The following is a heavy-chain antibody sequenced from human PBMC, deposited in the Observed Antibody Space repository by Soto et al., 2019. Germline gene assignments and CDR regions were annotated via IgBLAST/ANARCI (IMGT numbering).Heavy chain of an antibody. CDR3: ARHSAAAGRYYYGMDV. V-gene: IGHV4-39*01. D-gene: IGHD6-13*01. CDR1: GGSISSSSYY. Sequence: SETLSLTCTVSGGSISSSSYYWGWIRQPPGKGLEWIGSIYYSGSTYYNPSLKSRVTISVDTSKNQFSLKLSSVTAADTAVYYCARHSAAAGRYYYGMDVWGQGNTVTVSS. CDR2: IYYSGST. J-gene: IGHJ6*02.